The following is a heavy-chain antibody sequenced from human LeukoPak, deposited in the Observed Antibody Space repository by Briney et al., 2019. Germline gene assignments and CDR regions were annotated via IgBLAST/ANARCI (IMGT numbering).Heavy chain of an antibody. J-gene: IGHJ1*01. CDR3: ARGGSMQQKPAYQY. V-gene: IGHV1-2*02. D-gene: IGHD1-14*01. CDR1: GYTFTDYY. CDR2: IAPNTGAT. Sequence: ASVKVSCKASGYTFTDYYMHWVRQVPGQGLEWMGWIAPNTGATKYAQRFQGRVTMTRDTSISTAYMELSSLRSDDAAMYYCARGGSMQQKPAYQYWGQGTLVTVSS.